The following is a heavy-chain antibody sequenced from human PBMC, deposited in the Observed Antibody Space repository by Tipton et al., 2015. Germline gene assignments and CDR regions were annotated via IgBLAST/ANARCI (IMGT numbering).Heavy chain of an antibody. CDR2: IQYRGST. D-gene: IGHD3-3*01. J-gene: IGHJ6*02. Sequence: TLSLTCSVSSDSISKYYWGWIRQPPGKELEWIGYIQYRGSTNSNPYLKSRVTISLDTSKNQFSLKLTSVTAADTAVYYCARDLEHGMDVWGHGTTVTVPS. CDR3: ARDLEHGMDV. V-gene: IGHV4-59*01. CDR1: SDSISKYY.